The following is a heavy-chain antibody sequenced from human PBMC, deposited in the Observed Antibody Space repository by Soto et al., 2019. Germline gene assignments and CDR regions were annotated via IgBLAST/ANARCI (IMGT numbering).Heavy chain of an antibody. V-gene: IGHV3-48*02. CDR2: ISSSSSTI. CDR1: GFTFSSYS. CDR3: ARGLYYYDSSGYWGY. J-gene: IGHJ4*02. Sequence: GGSLRLSCAASGFTFSSYSMNWVRQAPGKGLERVSYISSSSSTIYYADSVKGRFTISRDNAMNSLFLQMNSLRDEDTAVYYCARGLYYYDSSGYWGYWGQGTLVTVSS. D-gene: IGHD3-22*01.